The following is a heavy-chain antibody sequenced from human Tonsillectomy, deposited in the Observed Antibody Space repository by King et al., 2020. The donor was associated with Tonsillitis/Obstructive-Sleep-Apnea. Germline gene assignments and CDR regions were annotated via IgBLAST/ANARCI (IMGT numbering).Heavy chain of an antibody. Sequence: DVQLVESGGGLVKPGGSLRLSCAASGFTFSSYSMNWVRQAPGKGLEWVSSISSSSSYIYYADSVKGRFTISRDNAKNSLYLQMNSLRVEDTAVYYCAADTMDTAISGYWGQGTLVTVSS. CDR1: GFTFSSYS. J-gene: IGHJ4*02. CDR2: ISSSSSYI. V-gene: IGHV3-21*01. D-gene: IGHD5-18*01. CDR3: AADTMDTAISGY.